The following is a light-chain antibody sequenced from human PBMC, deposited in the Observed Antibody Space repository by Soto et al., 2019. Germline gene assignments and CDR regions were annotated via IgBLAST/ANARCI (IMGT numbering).Light chain of an antibody. J-gene: IGLJ2*01. Sequence: QSALTQPASVSGSPGQSITISCTGTSSDVGSHNFVSWYQQHPGKAPELMIYEVSKRPSGVSNRFSGSKSGNTASLTISGLPAEDEADYYCYSYVGSISFGGGTKVTVL. CDR2: EVS. V-gene: IGLV2-23*02. CDR3: YSYVGSIS. CDR1: SSDVGSHNF.